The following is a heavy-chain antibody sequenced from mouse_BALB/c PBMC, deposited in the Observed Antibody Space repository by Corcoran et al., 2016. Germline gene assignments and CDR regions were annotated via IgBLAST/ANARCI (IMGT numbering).Heavy chain of an antibody. CDR1: GYTFTSYV. CDR3: ARSWRYWYFDV. Sequence: EVQLQQSGPELVKPGASVKMYCKASGYTFTSYVMHWVKQKPGQGLEWIGYINPYNDGTKYNEKFKGKATLTSDKSSSTAYMELSSLTSEDSAVYYCARSWRYWYFDVWGAGTTVTVSS. V-gene: IGHV1S136*01. J-gene: IGHJ1*01. CDR2: INPYNDGT.